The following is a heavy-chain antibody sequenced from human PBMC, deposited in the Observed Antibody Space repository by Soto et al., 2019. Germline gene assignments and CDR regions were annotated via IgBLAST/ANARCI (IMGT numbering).Heavy chain of an antibody. CDR2: INEDDSEK. Sequence: EVQLVESGGGLVQPGGSLRLSCVASGFTFRSYWMSWVRQAPGKGLEWVANINEDDSEKNYVDSVKGRFTISRDNAKNSLYLQMNSLRAEDTAMYFCARSAFYSGDLWGQGTLVSVSP. CDR3: ARSAFYSGDL. CDR1: GFTFRSYW. V-gene: IGHV3-7*05. J-gene: IGHJ5*02. D-gene: IGHD4-4*01.